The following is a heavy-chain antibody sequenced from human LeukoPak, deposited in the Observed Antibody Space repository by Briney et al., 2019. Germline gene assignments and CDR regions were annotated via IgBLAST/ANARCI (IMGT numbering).Heavy chain of an antibody. J-gene: IGHJ4*02. D-gene: IGHD6-13*01. V-gene: IGHV1-18*01. CDR2: ISAYNGNT. Sequence: ASVKVSCKASGYTFTSYGISWVRQAPGQGLEWMGWISAYNGNTNYAQKLQGRVTMTTDTSTSTAYMELRSLRSDDTAVYYCARDLRDSSSWYGADYWGQGTLVTVSS. CDR1: GYTFTSYG. CDR3: ARDLRDSSSWYGADY.